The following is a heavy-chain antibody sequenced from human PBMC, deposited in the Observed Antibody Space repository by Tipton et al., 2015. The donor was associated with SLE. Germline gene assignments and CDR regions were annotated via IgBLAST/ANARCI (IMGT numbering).Heavy chain of an antibody. CDR1: GFIFSSYS. CDR2: ISSSSSTI. D-gene: IGHD1-26*01. Sequence: GSLRLSCAASGFIFSSYSMNWARQAPGKGLEWVSYISSSSSTIYYADSVKGRFTISRDNAKNSLYLQMNSLRAEDTAVYYCVRESGIYRASMDDAFDIWGQGTKVTVSS. J-gene: IGHJ3*02. V-gene: IGHV3-48*01. CDR3: VRESGIYRASMDDAFDI.